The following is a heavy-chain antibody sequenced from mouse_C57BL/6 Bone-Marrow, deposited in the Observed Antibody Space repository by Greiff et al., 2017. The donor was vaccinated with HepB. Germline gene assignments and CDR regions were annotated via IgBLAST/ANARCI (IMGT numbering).Heavy chain of an antibody. CDR2: ISDGGSYT. Sequence: EVQGVESGGGLVKPGGSLKLSCAASGFTFSSYAMSWVRQTPEKRLEWVATISDGGSYTYYPDNVKGRFTISRDNAKNNLYLQMSHLKSEDTAMYYCARAYDYDAYAMDYWGQGTSVTVSS. CDR3: ARAYDYDAYAMDY. CDR1: GFTFSSYA. J-gene: IGHJ4*01. D-gene: IGHD2-4*01. V-gene: IGHV5-4*01.